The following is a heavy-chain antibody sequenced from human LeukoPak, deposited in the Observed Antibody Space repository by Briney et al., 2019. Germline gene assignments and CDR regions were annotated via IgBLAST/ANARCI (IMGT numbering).Heavy chain of an antibody. CDR3: ARVEGSGSFVIDY. CDR1: GYSISSGYY. J-gene: IGHJ4*02. V-gene: IGHV4-38-2*02. D-gene: IGHD3-10*01. Sequence: SETLSLTCTVSGYSISSGYYWGWIRQPPGKGLEWIGSIYHSSSTYYNPSLKSRVTISVDTSKNQFSLKLSSVTAADTAVYYCARVEGSGSFVIDYWGQGTLVTVSS. CDR2: IYHSSST.